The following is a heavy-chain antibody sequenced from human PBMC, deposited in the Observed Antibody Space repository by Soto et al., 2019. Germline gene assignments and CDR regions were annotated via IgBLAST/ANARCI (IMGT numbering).Heavy chain of an antibody. D-gene: IGHD2-2*02. CDR3: ARVKENCSTTSCYKFFDF. J-gene: IGHJ4*02. CDR1: GGTFSSYA. CDR2: IIPMYGMP. Sequence: QVQLVQSGAEVKKPGSSVKVSCKASGGTFSSYAVSWVRQAPGQGLEWVGEIIPMYGMPNLAHRFQGRVTVTADESTSTVYMEVSRLRSEDTAIYYCARVKENCSTTSCYKFFDFWGQGTLVTVSS. V-gene: IGHV1-69*01.